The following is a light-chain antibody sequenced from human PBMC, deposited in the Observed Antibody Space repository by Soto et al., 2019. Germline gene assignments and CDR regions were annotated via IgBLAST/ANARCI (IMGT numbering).Light chain of an antibody. CDR2: AAS. V-gene: IGKV3-20*01. CDR1: QTLSFNS. J-gene: IGKJ3*01. Sequence: EIVLTQSPDTLSLSPGERATLFCRASQTLSFNSLAWYQQKPGQAPRLLIYAASTRDTGIPDRFNGSGSGTDFALTINRLEPEDFAVYYCQQYDGAPLTFGPGTKVDVK. CDR3: QQYDGAPLT.